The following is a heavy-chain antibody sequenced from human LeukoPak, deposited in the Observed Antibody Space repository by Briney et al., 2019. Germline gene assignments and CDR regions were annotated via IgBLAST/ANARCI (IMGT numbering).Heavy chain of an antibody. D-gene: IGHD3-3*01. J-gene: IGHJ4*02. CDR3: ARIPSFDFWSGSLFYYFDY. CDR2: IYLGDSDV. Sequence: GESLKISCQAFGYSFTTYWIGWVRQMPGKGLECMGIIYLGDSDVRYSPSFQGQVTISADKSISTAYLQWSSLKASDTAMYYCARIPSFDFWSGSLFYYFDYWGQGTLVTVSS. V-gene: IGHV5-51*01. CDR1: GYSFTTYW.